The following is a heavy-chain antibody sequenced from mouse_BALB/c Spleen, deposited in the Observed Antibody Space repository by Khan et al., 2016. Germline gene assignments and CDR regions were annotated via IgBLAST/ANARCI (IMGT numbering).Heavy chain of an antibody. CDR2: INYSGST. D-gene: IGHD3-1*01. CDR1: GYSITSHYS. Sequence: EVQLQESGPDLVKPSQSLSLTCTVTGYSITSHYSWHWIRHFPGNKLEWMGNINYSGSTNYNHSLKSRISITRDTSKNQFFLQLNSVTTEDTATYYCATSSSGYWYYFDYWGQGTALTVSS. CDR3: ATSSSGYWYYFDY. V-gene: IGHV3-1*02. J-gene: IGHJ2*01.